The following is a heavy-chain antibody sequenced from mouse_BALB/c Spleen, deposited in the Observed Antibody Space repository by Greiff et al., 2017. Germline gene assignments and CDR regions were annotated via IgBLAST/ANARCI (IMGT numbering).Heavy chain of an antibody. D-gene: IGHD1-1*01. CDR3: ARHEGGSVMDY. J-gene: IGHJ4*01. CDR2: ISNGGGST. Sequence: EVKVVESGGGLVQPGGSLKLSCAASGFTFSSYTMSWVRQTPEKRLEWVAYISNGGGSTYYPDTVKGRFTISRDNAKNTLYLQMSSLKSEDTAMYYCARHEGGSVMDYWGQGTSVTVSS. V-gene: IGHV5-12-2*01. CDR1: GFTFSSYT.